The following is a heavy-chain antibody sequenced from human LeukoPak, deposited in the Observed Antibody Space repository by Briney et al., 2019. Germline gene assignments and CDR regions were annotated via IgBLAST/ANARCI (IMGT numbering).Heavy chain of an antibody. V-gene: IGHV3-43D*04. CDR3: AKDEPPAGKPYDFWSGYQDY. CDR2: ISWDGGST. D-gene: IGHD3-3*01. CDR1: GFTFDDYA. Sequence: PGGSLRLSCAASGFTFDDYAMHWVRQAPGKGLERVSLISWDGGSTYYADSVKGRFTISRDNSKNSLYLQMNSLRAEDTALYYCAKDEPPAGKPYDFWSGYQDYWGQGTLVTVSS. J-gene: IGHJ4*02.